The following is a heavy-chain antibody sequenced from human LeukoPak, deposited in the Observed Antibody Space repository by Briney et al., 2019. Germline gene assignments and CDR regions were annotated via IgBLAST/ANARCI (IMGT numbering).Heavy chain of an antibody. D-gene: IGHD2-2*02. CDR2: IWYDGSNK. CDR1: GFTFSSYC. J-gene: IGHJ4*02. CDR3: ARDPCSSISCYTAFDY. Sequence: PGRSLRLSCAASGFTFSSYCKHWVRQAPGKGLEWVAVIWYDGSNKYYADSVKGRFTISRDNSKNTLYLQMNSLRAEDTAVYYCARDPCSSISCYTAFDYWGQGTLVTVSS. V-gene: IGHV3-33*01.